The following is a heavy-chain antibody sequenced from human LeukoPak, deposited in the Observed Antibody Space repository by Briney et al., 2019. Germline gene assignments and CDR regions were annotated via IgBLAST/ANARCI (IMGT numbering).Heavy chain of an antibody. Sequence: SVKVSCKASGGTFSSYAISWVRQAPGQGLEWMGRIIPILGIANYAQKLQGRVTMTTDTSTSTAYMELRSLRSDDTAVYYCARDEVYGDRDFDYWGQGTLVTVSS. J-gene: IGHJ4*02. CDR2: IIPILGIA. V-gene: IGHV1-69*04. D-gene: IGHD4-17*01. CDR1: GGTFSSYA. CDR3: ARDEVYGDRDFDY.